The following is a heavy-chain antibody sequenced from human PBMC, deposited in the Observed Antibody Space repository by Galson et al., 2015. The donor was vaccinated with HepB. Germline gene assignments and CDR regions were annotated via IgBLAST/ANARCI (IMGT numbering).Heavy chain of an antibody. J-gene: IGHJ4*02. CDR3: AREMTTVVNGLYESLHRFDY. CDR2: IIPIFGTA. D-gene: IGHD4-23*01. V-gene: IGHV1-69*13. CDR1: GGTFSSYA. Sequence: SVKVSCKASGGTFSSYAISWVRQAPGQGLEWMGGIIPIFGTANYAQKLQGRVTITADESTSTAYMELSSLRSEDTAVYYCAREMTTVVNGLYESLHRFDYWGQGTLVTVSS.